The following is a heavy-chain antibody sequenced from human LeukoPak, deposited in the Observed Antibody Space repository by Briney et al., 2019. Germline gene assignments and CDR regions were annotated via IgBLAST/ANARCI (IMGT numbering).Heavy chain of an antibody. V-gene: IGHV3-33*01. CDR1: GFTFSSYG. D-gene: IGHD5-12*01. J-gene: IGHJ4*02. CDR3: ARDRWDGYDDLLDY. CDR2: IWYDGSNK. Sequence: GGSLRLSCAASGFTFSSYGMHWVRQAPGKGLEWVAVIWYDGSNKYYADSVKGRFTISRDNSKNTLYLQMNNLRAEDTAVYYCARDRWDGYDDLLDYWGQGTLVTVSS.